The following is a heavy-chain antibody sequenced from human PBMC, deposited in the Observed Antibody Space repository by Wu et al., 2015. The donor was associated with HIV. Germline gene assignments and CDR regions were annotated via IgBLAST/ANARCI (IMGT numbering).Heavy chain of an antibody. J-gene: IGHJ4*02. D-gene: IGHD5-24*01. CDR1: GYTFTGYY. CDR3: ARSHKWLQLRYQGIFDY. CDR2: INPKSGGA. V-gene: IGHV1-2*02. Sequence: QVQLVQSGAEVKKPGASVKVSCKASGYTFTGYYLHWVRQAPGQGLEWMGWINPKSGGANYAQDFKGRLTMTRDTSITTVYMELKRLTSEDTAMYFCARSHKWLQLRYQGIFDYWAREHWSPSPQ.